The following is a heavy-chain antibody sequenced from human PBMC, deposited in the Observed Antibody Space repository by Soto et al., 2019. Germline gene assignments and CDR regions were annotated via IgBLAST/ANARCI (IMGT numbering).Heavy chain of an antibody. CDR2: FDPEDGET. CDR3: ATRAETDCTNGVCHPGGNWFDP. V-gene: IGHV1-24*01. Sequence: GASVKVSCKVSGYTLTELSMHWVRQAPGKGLEWMGGFDPEDGETIYAQKFQGRVTMTEDTSTDTAYMELSSLRSEDTAVYYCATRAETDCTNGVCHPGGNWFDPLGQGTLVTVSS. D-gene: IGHD2-8*01. J-gene: IGHJ5*02. CDR1: GYTLTELS.